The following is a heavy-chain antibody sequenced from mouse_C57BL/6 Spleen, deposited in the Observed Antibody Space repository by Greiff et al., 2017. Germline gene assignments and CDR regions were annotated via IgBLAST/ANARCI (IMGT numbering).Heavy chain of an antibody. D-gene: IGHD2-1*01. CDR1: GYTFTDYE. V-gene: IGHV1-15*01. CDR2: IDPETGGT. Sequence: VQLQQSGAELVRPGASVTLSCKASGYTFTDYEMHWVKQTPVHGLEWIGAIDPETGGTAYNQKFKGKAILTADKSSSTAYMELRSLTSEDSAVYYCTRGGVKEGYFDVWGTGTTVTVSS. J-gene: IGHJ1*03. CDR3: TRGGVKEGYFDV.